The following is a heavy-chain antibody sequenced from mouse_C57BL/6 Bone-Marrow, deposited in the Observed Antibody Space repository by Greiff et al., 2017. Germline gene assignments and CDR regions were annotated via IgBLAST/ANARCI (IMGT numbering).Heavy chain of an antibody. J-gene: IGHJ3*01. V-gene: IGHV5-12*01. CDR2: ISNGGGST. CDR1: GFTFSDYY. D-gene: IGHD4-1*01. CDR3: ARHDWDWFAY. Sequence: EVKLMESGGGLVQPGGSLKLSCAASGFTFSDYYMYCVRQTPEKRLEWVAYISNGGGSTYYPDTVKGRFTISRANAKNTLYLQRSRLTSEDTAMYYCARHDWDWFAYWGQGTLVTVSA.